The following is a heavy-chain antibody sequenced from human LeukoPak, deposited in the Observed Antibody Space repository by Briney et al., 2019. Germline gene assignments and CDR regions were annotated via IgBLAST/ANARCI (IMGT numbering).Heavy chain of an antibody. J-gene: IGHJ4*02. CDR2: INFDSGDT. Sequence: ASVKVSCKASGYTFTDYYIHWIRQAPGQGLEWLGWINFDSGDTNYKQDFQGRVTMTRDTSISTSYMELSRLGFADTAVYYCATMTTPRLRNSRPLDYWGQGTLVTVSS. CDR3: ATMTTPRLRNSRPLDY. CDR1: GYTFTDYY. D-gene: IGHD6-6*01. V-gene: IGHV1-2*02.